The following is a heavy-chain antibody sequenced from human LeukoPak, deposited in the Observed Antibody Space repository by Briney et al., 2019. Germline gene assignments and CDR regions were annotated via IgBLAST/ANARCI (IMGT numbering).Heavy chain of an antibody. J-gene: IGHJ4*02. CDR3: AKVINSGYYYYFDY. CDR2: ISSSGGNV. Sequence: GGSLRLSCAASAFTFSSYAMSWVRQAPGKGLEWISSISSSGGNVYYADSVKGRFTVSGDNSKNTLYMQMNSLRAEDTAVYYCAKVINSGYYYYFDYWGQGTLVTVSS. D-gene: IGHD3-22*01. V-gene: IGHV3-23*01. CDR1: AFTFSSYA.